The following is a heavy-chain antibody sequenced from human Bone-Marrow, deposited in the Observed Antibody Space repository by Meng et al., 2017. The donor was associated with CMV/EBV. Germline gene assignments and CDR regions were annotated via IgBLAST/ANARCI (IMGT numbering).Heavy chain of an antibody. V-gene: IGHV3-30-3*01. D-gene: IGHD3-10*01. J-gene: IGHJ4*02. CDR2: ISSDGGNK. CDR3: ARDHDGSGSYNDY. Sequence: AYGFTFSSSAMHWGSQAPGKGLEWVAIISSDGGNKYYADSVKGRFTVSRDNAKNSVYLHMTTLRAEDTAVYYCARDHDGSGSYNDYWGQGTLVTVSS. CDR1: GFTFSSSA.